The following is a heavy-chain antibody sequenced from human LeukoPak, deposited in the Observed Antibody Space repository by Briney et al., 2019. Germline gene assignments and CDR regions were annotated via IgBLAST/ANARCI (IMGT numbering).Heavy chain of an antibody. CDR2: ISYDGSNK. CDR1: GFTFSSYA. V-gene: IGHV3-30-3*01. D-gene: IGHD1-26*01. J-gene: IGHJ4*02. Sequence: GGSLRLSCAASGFTFSSYAMHWVRQAPGKGLEWVAVISYDGSNKYYADSVKGRFTISRDNSKNTLYLQLNSLRADDTAVYYCAKARGLRIVGAHFDYWGQGALVTVSS. CDR3: AKARGLRIVGAHFDY.